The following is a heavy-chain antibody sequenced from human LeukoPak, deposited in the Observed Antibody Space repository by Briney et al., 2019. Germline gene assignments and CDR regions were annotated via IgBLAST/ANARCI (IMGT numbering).Heavy chain of an antibody. Sequence: GGPQRLPCAACVFTYSVYYMIWIPGAPEKALVWVSYISSSSSYTNYADSVKGRFTISRDNAKNSLYLQMNSLRAEDTAVYYCARRLENDGGDDYWGQGTLVTVSS. V-gene: IGHV3-11*03. CDR3: ARRLENDGGDDY. CDR2: ISSSSSYT. D-gene: IGHD1-1*01. J-gene: IGHJ4*02. CDR1: VFTYSVYY.